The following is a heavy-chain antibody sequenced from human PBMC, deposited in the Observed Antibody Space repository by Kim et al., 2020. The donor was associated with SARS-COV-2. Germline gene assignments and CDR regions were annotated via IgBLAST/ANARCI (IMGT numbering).Heavy chain of an antibody. D-gene: IGHD6-6*01. CDR2: IIPIFGTA. J-gene: IGHJ4*02. Sequence: SVKVSCKASGGTFSSYAISWVRQAPGQGLEWMGGIIPIFGTANYAQKFQGRVTITADESTSTAYMELSSLRSEDTAVYYCARAGHSSSSPPIVGTGFIDYWGQGTLVTVSS. CDR1: GGTFSSYA. V-gene: IGHV1-69*13. CDR3: ARAGHSSSSPPIVGTGFIDY.